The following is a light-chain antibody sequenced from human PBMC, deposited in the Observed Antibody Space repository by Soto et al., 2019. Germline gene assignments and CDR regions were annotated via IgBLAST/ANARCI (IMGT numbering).Light chain of an antibody. CDR2: EVS. J-gene: IGLJ2*01. V-gene: IGLV2-8*01. CDR3: SSYAGSNNYVV. Sequence: QSVLTQPPSASGSPGQSVTISCTGTSSDVGGYNYVSWYQQHPGKAPKRMIYEVSKRPSGVPDRFSGSKSGNTASLTVSGLQAEDEADYYCSSYAGSNNYVVFGGGTKLTVL. CDR1: SSDVGGYNY.